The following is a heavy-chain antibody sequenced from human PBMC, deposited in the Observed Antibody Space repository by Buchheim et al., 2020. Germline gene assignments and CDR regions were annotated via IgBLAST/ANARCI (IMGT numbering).Heavy chain of an antibody. J-gene: IGHJ4*02. Sequence: EVHLLESGGGLVQPGGSLRLSCTASGFTFSTYAMSWVRQAPGKGLEWVSAISGSGDGTYFAVSVKGRFTISRDNSRNTLYLQMNSLRAEDTAVYYCAKGGGEYDFLSGYQYWGQGTL. D-gene: IGHD3-3*01. CDR3: AKGGGEYDFLSGYQY. V-gene: IGHV3-23*01. CDR2: ISGSGDGT. CDR1: GFTFSTYA.